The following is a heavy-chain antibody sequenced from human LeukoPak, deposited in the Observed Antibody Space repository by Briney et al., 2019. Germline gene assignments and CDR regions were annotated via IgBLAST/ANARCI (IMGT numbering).Heavy chain of an antibody. D-gene: IGHD3-9*01. J-gene: IGHJ6*02. Sequence: PGGSLRLSCAASGFTFDDYAMHWVRQAPGKGLEWVSGISWNSGSIGYADSVKGRFTISRDNAKNSLYLQMNSLRAEDTALYYCAKASGPGAISPYYYGMDVWGQGTTVTVSS. CDR3: AKASGPGAISPYYYGMDV. V-gene: IGHV3-9*01. CDR1: GFTFDDYA. CDR2: ISWNSGSI.